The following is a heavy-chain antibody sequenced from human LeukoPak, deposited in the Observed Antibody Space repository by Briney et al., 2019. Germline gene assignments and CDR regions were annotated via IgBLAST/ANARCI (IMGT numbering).Heavy chain of an antibody. CDR3: ARDPRHRLLWFGEETYYYYMDV. Sequence: ASVKVSCKASGYTFTNYYITWVRQALGQGREWMGWISAYNVYTNYAQKRQGRVTITTDTSTSTAYMEPRSLGSDDTAVYYCARDPRHRLLWFGEETYYYYMDVWGKGTTVTISS. CDR1: GYTFTNYY. J-gene: IGHJ6*03. CDR2: ISAYNVYT. D-gene: IGHD3-10*01. V-gene: IGHV1-18*01.